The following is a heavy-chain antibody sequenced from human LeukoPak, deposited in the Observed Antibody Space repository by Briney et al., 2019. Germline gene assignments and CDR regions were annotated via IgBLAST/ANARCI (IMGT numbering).Heavy chain of an antibody. V-gene: IGHV3-21*01. CDR1: GFTFSSYS. CDR2: ISSSSSYI. J-gene: IGHJ4*02. D-gene: IGHD3-22*01. CDR3: ARDGPYYYDSSGFDY. Sequence: GGSLRLSCAASGFTFSSYSMNWLRHAPGKGLEWVSSISSSSSYIYYADSVKGRFTIPRDNAKNSLYLQMNSLRAEDTAVYYCARDGPYYYDSSGFDYWGQGTLVTVSS.